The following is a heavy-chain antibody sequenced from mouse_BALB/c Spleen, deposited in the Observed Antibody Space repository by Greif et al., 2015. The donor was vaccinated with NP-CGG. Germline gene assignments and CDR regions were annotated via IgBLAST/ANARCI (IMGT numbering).Heavy chain of an antibody. Sequence: QVQLKQSGAELVRPGSSVKISCKASGYAFSSYWMNWVKQRPGQGLEWIGQIYPGDGDTNYNGKFKGKATLTADKSSSTAYMQLSSLTSEDSAVYFCARSSYYDYDAYWGQGTLVTVSA. CDR1: GYAFSSYW. CDR2: IYPGDGDT. D-gene: IGHD2-4*01. V-gene: IGHV1-80*01. CDR3: ARSSYYDYDAY. J-gene: IGHJ3*01.